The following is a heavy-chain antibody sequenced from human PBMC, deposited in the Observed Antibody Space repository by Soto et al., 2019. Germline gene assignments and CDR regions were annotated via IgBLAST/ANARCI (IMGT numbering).Heavy chain of an antibody. CDR2: FTPMIGNT. V-gene: IGHV1-46*04. CDR3: ARDLAAADY. Sequence: QVQLVQSGAEVKKPGASVKISCKTSGYSFINYYIHWVRQAPGQGLEWVALFTPMIGNTNYAQKWQGRLPLTSDTPTSTVYMELSSLISEDTAGYYCARDLAAADYWGQGTLVTVSS. D-gene: IGHD6-13*01. J-gene: IGHJ4*02. CDR1: GYSFINYY.